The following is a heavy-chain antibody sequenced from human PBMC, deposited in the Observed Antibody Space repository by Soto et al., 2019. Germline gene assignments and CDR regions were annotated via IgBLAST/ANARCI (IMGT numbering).Heavy chain of an antibody. V-gene: IGHV1-69*01. CDR2: IIPMFGTA. Sequence: QVLLVQSEAEVKKPGSSVKVSCKASGGTFNFYAISWVRQAPGQGLEWMGGIIPMFGTANYTQKFQDRVTITADESTSTVYMDLSRLTTEDAPVYYCAKEGLYDYVWGTIRKFDFWGQGTLVTVSS. CDR1: GGTFNFYA. D-gene: IGHD3-16*01. CDR3: AKEGLYDYVWGTIRKFDF. J-gene: IGHJ4*02.